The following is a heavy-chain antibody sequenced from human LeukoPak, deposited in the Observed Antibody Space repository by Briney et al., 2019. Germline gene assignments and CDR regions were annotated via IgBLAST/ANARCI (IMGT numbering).Heavy chain of an antibody. J-gene: IGHJ6*03. D-gene: IGHD6-19*01. CDR2: IYYSGST. CDR1: GGSFSGYY. Sequence: SETLSLTCAVYGGSFSGYYWSWIRQPPGKGLEWIGYIYYSGSTNYNPSLKSRVTISVDTSKNQFSLKLSSVTAADTAVCYCARDENSSGWYIPGYYYMDVWGKGTTVTVSS. CDR3: ARDENSSGWYIPGYYYMDV. V-gene: IGHV4-59*01.